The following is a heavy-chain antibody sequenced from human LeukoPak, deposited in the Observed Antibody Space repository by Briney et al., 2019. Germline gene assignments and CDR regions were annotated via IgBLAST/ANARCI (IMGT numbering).Heavy chain of an antibody. J-gene: IGHJ5*02. CDR2: IYYSGST. Sequence: PSETLSLTCTVAGGSIRSSSYYWGWIRQPPGKGLEWIGSIYYSGSTYYNPSLKSRVTISVDTSKNQFSLKLSSVTAADTAVYYCARARWHSSGWYLSHSGWFDPWGQGTLVTVSS. D-gene: IGHD6-19*01. CDR1: GGSIRSSSYY. V-gene: IGHV4-39*07. CDR3: ARARWHSSGWYLSHSGWFDP.